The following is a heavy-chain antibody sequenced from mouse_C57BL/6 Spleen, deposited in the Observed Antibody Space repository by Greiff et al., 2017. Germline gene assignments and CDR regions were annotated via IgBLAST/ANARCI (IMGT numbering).Heavy chain of an antibody. V-gene: IGHV6-3*01. CDR2: IRLKSDNYAT. Sequence: EVQWVESGGGLVQPGGSMKLSCVASGFTFSNYWMNWVRQSPEKGLEWVAQIRLKSDNYATHYAESVKGRFTISRDDSKSSVYLQMNNLRAEDTGIYYCTDTMVTTGYAMDYWGQGTSVTVSS. CDR1: GFTFSNYW. D-gene: IGHD2-2*01. CDR3: TDTMVTTGYAMDY. J-gene: IGHJ4*01.